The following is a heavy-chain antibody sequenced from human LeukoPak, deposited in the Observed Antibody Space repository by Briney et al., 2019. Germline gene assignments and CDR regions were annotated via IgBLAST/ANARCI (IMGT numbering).Heavy chain of an antibody. CDR2: IHSSGST. CDR1: GGSISNYY. D-gene: IGHD3-10*01. CDR3: ARYGSGTYAFDI. J-gene: IGHJ3*02. Sequence: SETLSLTCTVSGGSISNYYWSWIRQTPGKGLEWIGYIHSSGSTNNNPSLRSRVTISVDTSKNQFSLKLSSETAADTALYYCARYGSGTYAFDIWGQGTMVTVSS. V-gene: IGHV4-4*08.